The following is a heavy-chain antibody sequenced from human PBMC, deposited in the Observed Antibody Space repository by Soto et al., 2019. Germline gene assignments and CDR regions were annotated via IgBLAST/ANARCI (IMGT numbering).Heavy chain of an antibody. Sequence: SETLSLTCTVSGGSISSYYWSWIRQPPGKGLEWIGYIYYSGSTNYNPSPKSRVTIAVDTSKNQFSLKLSSVTAADTAVYYCARETVAGTDYWGQGTLVTVSS. CDR2: IYYSGST. CDR3: ARETVAGTDY. J-gene: IGHJ4*02. D-gene: IGHD6-19*01. V-gene: IGHV4-59*01. CDR1: GGSISSYY.